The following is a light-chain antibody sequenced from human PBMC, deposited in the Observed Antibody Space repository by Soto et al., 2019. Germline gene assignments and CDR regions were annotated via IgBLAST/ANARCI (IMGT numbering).Light chain of an antibody. CDR3: QQYGSSPWT. Sequence: EIVLTQSPGTLSLSPGERATLSCRASQRVSSSYLAWYQQKPGQAPRLLIYGVSRRATGIPDRFSGSGSGTDFPLIISRLEPEDFAVYYCQQYGSSPWTFGQGTKVEVK. V-gene: IGKV3-20*01. J-gene: IGKJ1*01. CDR1: QRVSSSY. CDR2: GVS.